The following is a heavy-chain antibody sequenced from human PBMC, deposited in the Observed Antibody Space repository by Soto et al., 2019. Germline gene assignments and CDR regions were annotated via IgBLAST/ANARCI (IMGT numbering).Heavy chain of an antibody. CDR1: GGSISSYY. J-gene: IGHJ4*02. V-gene: IGHV4-59*08. D-gene: IGHD2-21*02. CDR3: ARGVVTAIRFDY. Sequence: PLETLSLTCTVSGGSISSYYWSWIRQPPGKGLEWIGYIYYSGSTNYNPSLKSRVTISVDTSKNQFSLKLSSVTAADTAVYYCARGVVTAIRFDYWGQGTLVTVSS. CDR2: IYYSGST.